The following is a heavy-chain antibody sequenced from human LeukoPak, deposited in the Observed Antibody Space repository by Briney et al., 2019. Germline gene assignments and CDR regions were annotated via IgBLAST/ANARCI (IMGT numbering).Heavy chain of an antibody. D-gene: IGHD3-16*01. CDR1: GGSIIDVNSY. J-gene: IGHJ6*02. V-gene: IGHV4-39*01. Sequence: SETLSLTCTVSGGSIIDVNSYWTWIRQPPGKGLEWIASVFHNGATYYIPTLRSRLTISVDSSNNQFTPRLSSVTAADSAVYFCARRGFGYSVDVWGQGTMVTVSS. CDR3: ARRGFGYSVDV. CDR2: VFHNGAT.